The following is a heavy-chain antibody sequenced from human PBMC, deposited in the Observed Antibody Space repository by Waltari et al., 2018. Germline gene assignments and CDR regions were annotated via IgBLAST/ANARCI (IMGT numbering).Heavy chain of an antibody. CDR1: GGSFSGYN. CDR3: ARGGXINYGMDV. Sequence: QVQXQQWGAGLLKPSETLSLTCGVYGGSFSGYNWNWIRQPPGKGLEWIGEINLSERTNCNPCLXSRVXISVDTXXDQXSLKLSSXXXADTXVYYCARGGXINYGMDVXGQGTTVTVSS. J-gene: IGHJ6*02. CDR2: INLSERT. V-gene: IGHV4-34*01.